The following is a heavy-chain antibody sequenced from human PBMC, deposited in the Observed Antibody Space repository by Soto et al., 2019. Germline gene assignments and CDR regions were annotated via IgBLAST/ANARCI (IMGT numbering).Heavy chain of an antibody. CDR3: ARELTAFGMDV. CDR2: LNSDGTDT. Sequence: EVQLVESGGGLVQPGGSLRLSCAASGFSFSSYWMHWVRQAPGSGLVWVSRLNSDGTDTEYADSVKCRFTISRDTAKDTLYLQMNSLRTEDTAVYYCARELTAFGMDVWGQGTTVPVSS. D-gene: IGHD3-9*01. J-gene: IGHJ6*02. CDR1: GFSFSSYW. V-gene: IGHV3-74*01.